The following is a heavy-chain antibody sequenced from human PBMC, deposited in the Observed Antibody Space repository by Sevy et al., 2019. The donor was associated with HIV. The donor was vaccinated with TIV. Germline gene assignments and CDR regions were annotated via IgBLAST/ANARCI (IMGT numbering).Heavy chain of an antibody. Sequence: ASVKVSCKASGYTFTSYGISWVRQAPGQGLEWMGWISAYNGNTNYAQKLQGRVTVTTDTSTSTAYMELRSLRSDDTAVYYCARDHGILWFGELSPNYYYYYGMDVWGQGTTVTVSS. V-gene: IGHV1-18*01. CDR3: ARDHGILWFGELSPNYYYYYGMDV. CDR2: ISAYNGNT. J-gene: IGHJ6*02. D-gene: IGHD3-10*01. CDR1: GYTFTSYG.